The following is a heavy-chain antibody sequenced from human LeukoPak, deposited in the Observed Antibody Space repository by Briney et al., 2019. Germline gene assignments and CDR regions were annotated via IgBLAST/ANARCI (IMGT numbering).Heavy chain of an antibody. CDR3: ARSFQRDGYNDY. J-gene: IGHJ4*02. D-gene: IGHD5-24*01. CDR1: GGSISSSSYY. CDR2: IYHSGST. Sequence: PSETLSLTCTVSGGSISSSSYYWAWIRQSPGKGLEWIGSIYHSGSTYNNPSLRSRVTISVDTSKNQFSVKLSSVTAADTVVYYCARSFQRDGYNDYWGQGTLVTVSS. V-gene: IGHV4-39*01.